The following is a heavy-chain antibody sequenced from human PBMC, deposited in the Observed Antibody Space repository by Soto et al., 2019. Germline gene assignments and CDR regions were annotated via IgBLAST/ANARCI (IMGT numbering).Heavy chain of an antibody. D-gene: IGHD5-18*01. CDR1: GFTFSSDG. Sequence: QMQLVESGGGVVQPGRSLRLSCAASGFTFSSDGMHWVRQAPGKGLEWVAVIWYDGSNKYYADSVKGRFTISRDNSKNTLYLQMNSLRGEDTAVYYCARDQAGGYSYGLHYFDYRGQGTLVTVSS. CDR2: IWYDGSNK. J-gene: IGHJ4*02. V-gene: IGHV3-33*01. CDR3: ARDQAGGYSYGLHYFDY.